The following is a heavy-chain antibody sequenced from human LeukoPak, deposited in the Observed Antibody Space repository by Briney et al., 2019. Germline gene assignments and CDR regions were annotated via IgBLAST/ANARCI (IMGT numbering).Heavy chain of an antibody. CDR3: VKDISYESSGSVFEY. CDR1: GFTFEDYT. Sequence: GGSLRLSCAASGFTFEDYTMHWVRQAPGKTLEWVSLINWHGTTYYTDAVKGRFTISRDNSKNSLYLQMDTLRREDTAFYYCVKDISYESSGSVFEYWGQGALVTVSS. CDR2: INWHGTT. J-gene: IGHJ4*02. D-gene: IGHD3-22*01. V-gene: IGHV3-43*01.